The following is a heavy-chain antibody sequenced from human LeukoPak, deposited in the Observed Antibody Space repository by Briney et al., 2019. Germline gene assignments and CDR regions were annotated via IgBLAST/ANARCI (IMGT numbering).Heavy chain of an antibody. CDR1: GFGFSDSY. V-gene: IGHV3-11*04. D-gene: IGHD2-15*01. J-gene: IGHJ5*02. CDR2: ISGSGSDI. Sequence: GGSLRLSCVVSGFGFSDSYMTWIRQTPGKGLEWLAYISGSGSDIYYADSVKGRFTISRDNSKNTLYLQMNTLRPEDTAVYYCAREESARRIHALHPWGQGTLVTVSA. CDR3: AREESARRIHALHP.